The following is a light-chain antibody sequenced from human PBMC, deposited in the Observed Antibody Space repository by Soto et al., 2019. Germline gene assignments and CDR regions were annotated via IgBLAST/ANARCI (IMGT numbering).Light chain of an antibody. J-gene: IGLJ1*01. CDR3: AAWDDSLSGYV. CDR2: RNN. CDR1: SSNIGSNY. Sequence: VLTQPPSASGTPGQRVTISCSGSSSNIGSNYVYWYQQLPGTAPKLLIYRNNQRPSGVPDRFSGSKSGTSASLAVSGLRSEDEADYYCAAWDDSLSGYVFGTGTKVTVL. V-gene: IGLV1-47*01.